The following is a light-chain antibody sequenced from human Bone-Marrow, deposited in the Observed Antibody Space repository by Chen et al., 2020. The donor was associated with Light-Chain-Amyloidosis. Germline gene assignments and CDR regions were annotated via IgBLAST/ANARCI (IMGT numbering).Light chain of an antibody. V-gene: IGKV3-11*01. CDR2: DAS. J-gene: IGKJ4*01. Sequence: EFVLTQSPATLSLSPVERATLSCRASQSVGSYLAWYQQKPGQAPRLLIYDASNRAIGIPARFSGSGSGTDFTLTISSLEPEDFAVYYCQQRSNWPPALTFGGGTKVEIK. CDR3: QQRSNWPPALT. CDR1: QSVGSY.